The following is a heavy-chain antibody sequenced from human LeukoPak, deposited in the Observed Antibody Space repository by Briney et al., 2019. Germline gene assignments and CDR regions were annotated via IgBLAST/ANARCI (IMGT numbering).Heavy chain of an antibody. V-gene: IGHV4-34*01. D-gene: IGHD6-13*01. CDR2: INHSGST. Sequence: SETLSLTCAVYGGSFSGYYWSWIRQPPGKGLEWIGEINHSGSTNYNPSLKSRVTISVDTSKNQFSLKLSSVTAADTAVYYCARVYISSSWQWYYYYYMDVWGKGTTVTVSS. CDR3: ARVYISSSWQWYYYYYMDV. J-gene: IGHJ6*03. CDR1: GGSFSGYY.